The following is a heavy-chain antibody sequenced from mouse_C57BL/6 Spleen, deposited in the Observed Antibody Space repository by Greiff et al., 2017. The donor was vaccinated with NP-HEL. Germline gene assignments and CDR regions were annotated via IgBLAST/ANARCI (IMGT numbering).Heavy chain of an antibody. CDR3: ARPYSNDAAWFAY. D-gene: IGHD2-12*01. CDR2: IYPRDGST. CDR1: GYTFTSYD. V-gene: IGHV1-85*01. Sequence: QVQLQQSGPELVKPGASVKLSCKASGYTFTSYDINWVKPRPGQGLEWIGWIYPRDGSTKYNEKFKGKATLTVDTSSSTAYMELHSLTSEDSAVYFCARPYSNDAAWFAYWGQGTLVTVSA. J-gene: IGHJ3*01.